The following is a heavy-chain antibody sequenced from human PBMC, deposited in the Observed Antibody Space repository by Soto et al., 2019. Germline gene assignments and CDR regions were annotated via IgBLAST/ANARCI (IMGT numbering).Heavy chain of an antibody. V-gene: IGHV3-30-3*01. CDR3: ARRXRGVAICLWYAPYGDGVCV. D-gene: IGHD2-21*01. CDR1: GFTFSSYA. J-gene: IGHJ6*02. Sequence: TGGSLRLSCAASGFTFSSYAMHWVRQAPGKGLEWVAVISYDGSNNYYADSVKGRFTISRDNSNSTLYLQMNSLRAEDTAVYYCARRXRGVAICLWYAPYGDGVCVWGPGTTVA. CDR2: ISYDGSNN.